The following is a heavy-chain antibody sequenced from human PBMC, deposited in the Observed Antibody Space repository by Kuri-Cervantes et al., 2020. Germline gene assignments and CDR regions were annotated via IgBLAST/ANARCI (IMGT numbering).Heavy chain of an antibody. CDR3: ARVGPLYCSGGSCYWGYFDY. V-gene: IGHV3-11*04. CDR2: ISSSSSTI. J-gene: IGHJ4*02. CDR1: GFTFSDYY. D-gene: IGHD2-15*01. Sequence: GGSLRLSCAASGFTFSDYYMSWIRQAPGKGLEWVSYISSSSSTIYYADSVKGRFTISRDNAKNSLYLQMNSLRDEDTAVYYCARVGPLYCSGGSCYWGYFDYWGQGTLVTVSS.